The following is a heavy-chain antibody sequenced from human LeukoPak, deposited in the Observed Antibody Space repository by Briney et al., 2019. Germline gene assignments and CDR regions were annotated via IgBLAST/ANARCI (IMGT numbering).Heavy chain of an antibody. CDR2: ISSNGGST. CDR3: VKAVGAKGDYYYYYGMDV. J-gene: IGHJ6*02. D-gene: IGHD1-26*01. CDR1: GFTFSSYA. Sequence: PGGSLRLSCSASGFTFSSYAMHWVRQAPEKGLEYVSAISSNGGSTYYADSVKGRFTISRDNSKNTLYLQMSSLRAEDTAVYYCVKAVGAKGDYYYYYGMDVWGQGTTVTVSS. V-gene: IGHV3-64D*09.